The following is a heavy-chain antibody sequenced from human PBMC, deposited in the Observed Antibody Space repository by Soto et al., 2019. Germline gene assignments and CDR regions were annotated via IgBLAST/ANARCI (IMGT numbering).Heavy chain of an antibody. V-gene: IGHV3-23*01. CDR3: ARDRGLPDSFDI. CDR1: GFNFSTSC. CDR2: ISPSASDT. D-gene: IGHD3-10*01. Sequence: VGSQSLSCAAAGFNFSTSCMGWVRQPPGRGLEWVSAISPSASDTLYADSVKGRFTISRDNAKNTLYLQMNSLRVEDTAVYFCARDRGLPDSFDIWGQGKMVTV. J-gene: IGHJ3*02.